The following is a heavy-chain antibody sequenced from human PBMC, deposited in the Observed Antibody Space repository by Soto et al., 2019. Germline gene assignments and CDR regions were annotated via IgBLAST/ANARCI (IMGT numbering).Heavy chain of an antibody. J-gene: IGHJ3*01. Sequence: PGGSLRLSCAASGFTFSSYGMHWVRQAPGKGLEWVAVIWYDGSNKYYADSVKGRFTISRDNSKNTLYLQMNSLRAEDTAVYYCARDYGGKIRDDAFDVWGQGTMVTVSS. D-gene: IGHD4-17*01. CDR3: ARDYGGKIRDDAFDV. CDR1: GFTFSSYG. V-gene: IGHV3-33*01. CDR2: IWYDGSNK.